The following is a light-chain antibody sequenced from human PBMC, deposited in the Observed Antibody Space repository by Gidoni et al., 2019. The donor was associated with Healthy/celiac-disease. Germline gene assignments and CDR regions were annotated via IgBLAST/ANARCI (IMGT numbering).Light chain of an antibody. V-gene: IGKV3-15*01. CDR2: GAS. CDR1: QSVSSN. CDR3: QQYNNWPPLT. J-gene: IGKJ4*01. Sequence: EIGMTQSPATLSVSPGERATPSGRASQSVSSNLAWYRQKPGQAPRLLIYGASTRATGIPARFSGSGSGTEFTLTISSLQSEDFAVYYCQQYNNWPPLTFGGGTKVEIK.